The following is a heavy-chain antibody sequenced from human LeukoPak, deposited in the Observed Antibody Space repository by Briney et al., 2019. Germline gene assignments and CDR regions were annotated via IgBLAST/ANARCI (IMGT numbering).Heavy chain of an antibody. D-gene: IGHD2-2*01. J-gene: IGHJ4*02. CDR1: GGSISGYY. V-gene: IGHV4-59*08. CDR3: ARLSKDTVVLPAAMAHYFDY. CDR2: IHYTGST. Sequence: SETLSLTCTISGGSISGYYWSWIRQPPGKGLQFIGYIHYTGSTNYNPSLESRVTLSVDTSKNQFSLKLRSVTAADTAVYYCARLSKDTVVLPAAMAHYFDYWGQGTLVTVSS.